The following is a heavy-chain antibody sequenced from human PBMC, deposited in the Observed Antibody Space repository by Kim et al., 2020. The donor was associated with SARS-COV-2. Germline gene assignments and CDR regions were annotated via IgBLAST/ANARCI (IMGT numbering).Heavy chain of an antibody. CDR1: GFTFSSYW. D-gene: IGHD3-22*01. V-gene: IGHV3-7*03. Sequence: GGSLRLSCAASGFTFSSYWMSWVRQAPGKGLEWVANIKQDGSEKYYVDSVKGRFTISRDNAKNSLYLQMNSLRAEDTAVYYCATPRGYSYYYGMDVWGQGTTVTVSS. CDR3: ATPRGYSYYYGMDV. CDR2: IKQDGSEK. J-gene: IGHJ6*02.